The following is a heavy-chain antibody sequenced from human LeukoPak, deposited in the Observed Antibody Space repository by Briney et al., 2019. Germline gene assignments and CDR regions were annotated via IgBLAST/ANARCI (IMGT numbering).Heavy chain of an antibody. V-gene: IGHV4-59*12. CDR1: GGSISSYY. J-gene: IGHJ5*02. CDR3: ARDLDPVAHCSGGSCYYP. D-gene: IGHD2-15*01. CDR2: IYYSGST. Sequence: SETLSLTCTVSGGSISSYYWSWIRQPPGKGLEWIGYIYYSGSTYYNPSLKSRVTISVDTSKNQFSLKLSSVTAADTAVYYCARDLDPVAHCSGGSCYYPWGQGTLVTVSS.